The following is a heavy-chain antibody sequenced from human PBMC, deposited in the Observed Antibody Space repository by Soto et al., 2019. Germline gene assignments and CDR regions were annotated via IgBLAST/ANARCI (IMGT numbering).Heavy chain of an antibody. J-gene: IGHJ6*03. D-gene: IGHD3-3*01. CDR3: AIINYDFWSGYQPFYYYYYYMDV. V-gene: IGHV4-39*01. Sequence: QLQLQESGPGLVKPSETLSLTCTVSGGSISSSSYYWGWIRQPPGKGLEWIGSIYYSGSTYYNPSLKSRVTISVDTSKNQFSLKLSSVTAADTAVYYCAIINYDFWSGYQPFYYYYYYMDVWGKGTTVTVSS. CDR2: IYYSGST. CDR1: GGSISSSSYY.